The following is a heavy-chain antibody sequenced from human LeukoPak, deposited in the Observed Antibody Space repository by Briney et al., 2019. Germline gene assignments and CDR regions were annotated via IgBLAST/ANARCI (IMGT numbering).Heavy chain of an antibody. CDR1: GFTFSSHW. Sequence: GGSLRLSCAASGFTFSSHWMHWVRQAPGKGLVWVSRINSDGSNTNYADSVKGRFTISRDNAKNTLYLQMNSLRVEDTAVYYCVRDKTGWDDYWGQGTLVSVSS. V-gene: IGHV3-74*01. D-gene: IGHD7-27*01. CDR3: VRDKTGWDDY. J-gene: IGHJ4*02. CDR2: INSDGSNT.